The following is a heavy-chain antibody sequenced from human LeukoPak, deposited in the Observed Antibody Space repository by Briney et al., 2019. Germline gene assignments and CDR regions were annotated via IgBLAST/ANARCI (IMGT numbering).Heavy chain of an antibody. CDR2: VYPDGGP. Sequence: SETLSLTCTVSGGSISTHFWRWVRQTAGQGLEWIGRVYPDGGPNYNPSLESRVTMSRDTSKNQFSLSLSSVTAADTAVYYCTRGLHTSLPFHWGQGIRVTVSA. CDR3: TRGLHTSLPFH. D-gene: IGHD2/OR15-2a*01. V-gene: IGHV4-4*07. J-gene: IGHJ4*02. CDR1: GGSISTHF.